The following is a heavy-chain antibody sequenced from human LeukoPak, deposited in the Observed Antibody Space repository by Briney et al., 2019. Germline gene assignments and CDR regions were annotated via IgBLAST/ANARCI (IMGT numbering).Heavy chain of an antibody. Sequence: SVKVSCKASGGTFSSYAISWVRQAPGQGLEWMGGIIPIFGTANYAQKFQGRVTITADESTSTAYMELSSLRSEDTAVYYCARDSRIAAAGTDYYGMDVWGQGTTVTVSS. CDR2: IIPIFGTA. CDR3: ARDSRIAAAGTDYYGMDV. D-gene: IGHD6-13*01. J-gene: IGHJ6*02. V-gene: IGHV1-69*13. CDR1: GGTFSSYA.